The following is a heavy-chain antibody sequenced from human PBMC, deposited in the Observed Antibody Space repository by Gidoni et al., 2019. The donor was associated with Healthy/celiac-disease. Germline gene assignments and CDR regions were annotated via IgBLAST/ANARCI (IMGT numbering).Heavy chain of an antibody. Sequence: QVQLVESGGGVVQPGRSLRLSCAASGFTFSSYGMHWVRQAPGKGLEWVAVISYDGSNKYYADSVKGRFTISRDNSKNTLYLQMNSLRAEDTAVYYCAKSSGWYGEYYYYGMDVWGQGTTVTVSS. CDR3: AKSSGWYGEYYYYGMDV. CDR2: ISYDGSNK. V-gene: IGHV3-30*18. J-gene: IGHJ6*02. D-gene: IGHD6-19*01. CDR1: GFTFSSYG.